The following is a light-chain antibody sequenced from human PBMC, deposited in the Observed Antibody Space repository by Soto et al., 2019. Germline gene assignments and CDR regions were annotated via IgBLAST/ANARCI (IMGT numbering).Light chain of an antibody. J-gene: IGKJ1*01. V-gene: IGKV3-20*01. CDR1: QSVATTY. CDR3: QQYGDSPT. Sequence: EIVLTQSPGTLSLSPGERATLSCRASQSVATTYLAWYQQNPGQAPRLLLYSASSRATGIPDRFSGSGSGTDFSLTISRLEPEDFAVYYCQQYGDSPTFGQGTKVDIK. CDR2: SAS.